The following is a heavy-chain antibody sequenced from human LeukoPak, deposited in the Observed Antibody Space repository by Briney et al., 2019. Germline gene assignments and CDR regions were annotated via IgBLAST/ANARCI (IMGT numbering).Heavy chain of an antibody. CDR2: INHSGST. J-gene: IGHJ3*02. Sequence: SETLSLPCAVYGGSFSGYYWSWLRQPPGKGLEWIGEINHSGSTNYNPSLKSRVTISVDTSKSQYSLKLSSVTAADTAVYYCARDEAHPNTYYYGSGSYYARLDIWGQGTMVTVSS. CDR1: GGSFSGYY. CDR3: ARDEAHPNTYYYGSGSYYARLDI. D-gene: IGHD3-10*01. V-gene: IGHV4-34*01.